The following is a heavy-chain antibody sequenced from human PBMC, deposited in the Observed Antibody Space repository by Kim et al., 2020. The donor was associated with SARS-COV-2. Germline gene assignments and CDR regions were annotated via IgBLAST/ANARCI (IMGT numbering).Heavy chain of an antibody. Sequence: ASVKVSCKASGYTFTGYYVHWVRQAPGQGLEWMGRIHPNSGGTNYAQKFQGRVTMTRDTSISTAYMELSRLRSDDTAVYYCARRRIVIVPPAISSRWKPATNSYAMDVWGQGTTVTVSS. CDR3: ARRRIVIVPPAISSRWKPATNSYAMDV. CDR1: GYTFTGYY. D-gene: IGHD2-2*02. CDR2: IHPNSGGT. J-gene: IGHJ6*02. V-gene: IGHV1-2*06.